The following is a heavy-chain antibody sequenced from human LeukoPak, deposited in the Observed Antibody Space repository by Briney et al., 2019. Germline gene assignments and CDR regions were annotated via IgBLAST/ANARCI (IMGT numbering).Heavy chain of an antibody. J-gene: IGHJ4*02. CDR1: GFTFSSYG. D-gene: IGHD2-8*02. Sequence: GGSLRLPCAASGFTFSSYGMHWVRQAPGKGLEWVAFIRYDGSNKYYADSVKGRFTISRDNSKNTLYLQMNSLRAEDTAIYYCATYRQVLLPFESWGQGTLDTVSS. CDR2: IRYDGSNK. CDR3: ATYRQVLLPFES. V-gene: IGHV3-30*02.